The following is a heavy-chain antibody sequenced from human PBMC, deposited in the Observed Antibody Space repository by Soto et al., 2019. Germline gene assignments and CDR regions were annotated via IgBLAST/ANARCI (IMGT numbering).Heavy chain of an antibody. Sequence: QVQLVESGGGVVQPGRSLRLSCAASGFTFRIYAMHWVRQAPGKGLECVAVISYDGSNKFYRDSVKGRFTISRDNSKNKRYLQINSLRYEETAVYYCARGDREDIAVVIGARPGEYGVDVWGQGTTVTVPS. CDR1: GFTFRIYA. CDR2: ISYDGSNK. V-gene: IGHV3-30-3*01. D-gene: IGHD2-15*01. CDR3: ARGDREDIAVVIGARPGEYGVDV. J-gene: IGHJ6*02.